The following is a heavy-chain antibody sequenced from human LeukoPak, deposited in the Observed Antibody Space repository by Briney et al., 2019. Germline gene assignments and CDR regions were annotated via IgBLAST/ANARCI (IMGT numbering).Heavy chain of an antibody. J-gene: IGHJ4*02. V-gene: IGHV1-18*01. CDR1: GYTFTSYG. CDR2: ISAYNGNT. CDR3: ARVVGQWELLSNFDY. Sequence: ASVKVSCKASGYTFTSYGISWVRQAPGQGLEWMGWISAYNGNTNYAQKLQGRGTMTTDTSTSTAYMELRSLRSDDTAVYYCARVVGQWELLSNFDYWGQGTLVTVSS. D-gene: IGHD1-26*01.